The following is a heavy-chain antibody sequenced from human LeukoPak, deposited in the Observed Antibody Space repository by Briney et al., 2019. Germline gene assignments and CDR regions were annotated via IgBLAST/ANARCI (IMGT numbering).Heavy chain of an antibody. D-gene: IGHD3-16*01. CDR3: ASRRGGSRLAFDI. CDR1: GFTFSDYY. CDR2: ISSSGSTI. V-gene: IGHV3-11*04. Sequence: PGGSLRLSCAASGFTFSDYYMSWIRQAPGKGLEWVSYISSSGSTIYYADSVKGRFTISRDNAKNSLYQQMNSLRAEDTAVYYCASRRGGSRLAFDIWGQGTMVTVSS. J-gene: IGHJ3*02.